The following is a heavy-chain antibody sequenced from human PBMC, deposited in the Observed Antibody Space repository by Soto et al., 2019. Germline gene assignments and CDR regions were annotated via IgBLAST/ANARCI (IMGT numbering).Heavy chain of an antibody. V-gene: IGHV3-23*01. CDR3: SRRGSGSDFDY. Sequence: EVQLLESGGGLVQPGGSLRLSCAASGFTFSSYAMRWVRQAPVKGLEWVSAISGSGGSTYYADSVKGRFTISRDNYKNPVSLQMHSLRAEDTAGYYCSRRGSGSDFDYWGQGTLVTVSS. J-gene: IGHJ4*02. CDR1: GFTFSSYA. D-gene: IGHD1-26*01. CDR2: ISGSGGST.